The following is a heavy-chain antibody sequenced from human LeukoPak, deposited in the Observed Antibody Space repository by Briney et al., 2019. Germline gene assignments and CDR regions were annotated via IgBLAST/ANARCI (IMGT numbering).Heavy chain of an antibody. CDR3: AKSASWIVGATYNWFDP. Sequence: GGSLRLSCAASGFTFSSYGMHWVRQAPGKGQEWVAVISYDGSNKYYADSVKGRFTISRDNSKNTLYLQMNSLRAEDTAVYYCAKSASWIVGATYNWFDPWGQGTLVTVSS. CDR2: ISYDGSNK. D-gene: IGHD1-26*01. CDR1: GFTFSSYG. J-gene: IGHJ5*02. V-gene: IGHV3-30*18.